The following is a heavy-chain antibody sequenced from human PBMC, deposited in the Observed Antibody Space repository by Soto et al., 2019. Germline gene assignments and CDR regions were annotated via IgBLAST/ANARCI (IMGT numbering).Heavy chain of an antibody. J-gene: IGHJ4*02. CDR1: GFTFSSAW. V-gene: IGHV3-15*07. CDR3: AADVPSQGRGEFDY. CDR2: IKSKVDGETT. Sequence: EVQLVESGGGLVKSGGSLRVSCAASGFTFSSAWMTWVRQAPGKGLEWVGRIKSKVDGETTDYAAPVKGRLTISRDDSESTLYLRMNSLKSEDTAVYYCAADVPSQGRGEFDYWGQGILVTVSS.